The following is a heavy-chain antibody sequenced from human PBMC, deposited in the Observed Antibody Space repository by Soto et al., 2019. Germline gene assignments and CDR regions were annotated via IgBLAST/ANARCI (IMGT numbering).Heavy chain of an antibody. CDR2: INHSGST. V-gene: IGHV4-34*01. CDR3: ASRRKDCGGDCYSHAFDI. CDR1: GGSFSGYY. J-gene: IGHJ3*02. D-gene: IGHD2-21*01. Sequence: QVQLQQWGAGLLKPSETLSLTCAVYGGSFSGYYWSWIRQPPGKGLEWIGEINHSGSTNYNPSLKSRVTISVDTSKNQFSLKLSSVTAADTAVYYCASRRKDCGGDCYSHAFDIWGQGTMVTVSS.